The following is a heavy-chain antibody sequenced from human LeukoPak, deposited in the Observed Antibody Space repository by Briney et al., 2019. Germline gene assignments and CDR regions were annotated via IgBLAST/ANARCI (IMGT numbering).Heavy chain of an antibody. D-gene: IGHD3-10*01. Sequence: GRSLRLSCAASGFSFDTYAMHSVRPAPGQGLEWVALIWHDGSHKYNLHSLRGQFTLSRDNSKTPVYLQMNNLRPDDTAVYYCAGEIFGSGSYPDFWGQGTLVTVSS. CDR1: GFSFDTYA. CDR3: AGEIFGSGSYPDF. V-gene: IGHV3-33*01. CDR2: IWHDGSHK. J-gene: IGHJ4*02.